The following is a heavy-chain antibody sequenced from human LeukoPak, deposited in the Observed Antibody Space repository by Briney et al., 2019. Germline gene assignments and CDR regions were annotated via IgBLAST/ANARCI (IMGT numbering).Heavy chain of an antibody. Sequence: SVKVSCKASGGTFSSYAISWVRQAPGQGLEWMGGIIPIFGTANYAQKFQGRVTITTDESTSTAYMELSSLRSEDTAVYYCARVGAGGNDLFDYWGQGTLVTVSS. D-gene: IGHD4-23*01. J-gene: IGHJ4*02. CDR1: GGTFSSYA. CDR2: IIPIFGTA. V-gene: IGHV1-69*05. CDR3: ARVGAGGNDLFDY.